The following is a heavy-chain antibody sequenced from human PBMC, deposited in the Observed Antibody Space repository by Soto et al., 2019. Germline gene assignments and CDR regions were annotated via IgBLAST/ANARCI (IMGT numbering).Heavy chain of an antibody. Sequence: RRLSCASSGFTFSSYGMHWVRQAPGKGLEGVAVISYDGSNKYYADSVKGRFTISRDNSKNTLYLQMNSLRAEDTAVYYRAKDFGYSSSSYGFYYYYGMDVWGQGTTVTVSS. CDR1: GFTFSSYG. V-gene: IGHV3-30*18. CDR2: ISYDGSNK. D-gene: IGHD6-6*01. CDR3: AKDFGYSSSSYGFYYYYGMDV. J-gene: IGHJ6*02.